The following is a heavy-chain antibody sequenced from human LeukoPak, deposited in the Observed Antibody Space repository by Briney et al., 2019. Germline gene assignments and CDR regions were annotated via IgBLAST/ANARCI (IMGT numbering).Heavy chain of an antibody. CDR1: EFSFSSYA. D-gene: IGHD5-12*01. CDR2: ISSTGGST. J-gene: IGHJ4*02. Sequence: GGSLRLSCAASEFSFSSYAMNWVRQAPGKGLEWVSVISSTGGSTNYADSVKGRFTISRDNSKNTLSLQMNSLRAEDTAVYYCAKEWRYWGQGTLVTVSS. CDR3: AKEWRY. V-gene: IGHV3-23*01.